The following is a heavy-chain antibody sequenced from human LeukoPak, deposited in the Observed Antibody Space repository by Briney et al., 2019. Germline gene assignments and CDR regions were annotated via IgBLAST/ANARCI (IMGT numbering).Heavy chain of an antibody. CDR3: ARGGGHCTYGVCYAFDI. Sequence: GGSLRLSCAASGFTFSRYEMNWVRQAPGKGLEWVSYISSSGSTIYYADSVEGRFTISRDNAKNSLYLQMNSLRAEDTAVYHCARGGGHCTYGVCYAFDIWGQGTMVTVSS. V-gene: IGHV3-48*03. CDR1: GFTFSRYE. D-gene: IGHD2-8*01. J-gene: IGHJ3*02. CDR2: ISSSGSTI.